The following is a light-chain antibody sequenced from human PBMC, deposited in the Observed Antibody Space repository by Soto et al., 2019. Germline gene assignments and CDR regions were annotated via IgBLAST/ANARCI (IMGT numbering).Light chain of an antibody. CDR1: QNVDNNY. V-gene: IGKV3-20*01. CDR3: QQSAHSPRT. CDR2: GAS. Sequence: IVLTQSPDSLSLSPGERATRSCRASQNVDNNYLNWYQQRPGLAPRLLIYGASIRATGIPDRFSGSGSGTDFTLTISRLEPEDFAVYYCQQSAHSPRTFGQGTKVEVK. J-gene: IGKJ1*01.